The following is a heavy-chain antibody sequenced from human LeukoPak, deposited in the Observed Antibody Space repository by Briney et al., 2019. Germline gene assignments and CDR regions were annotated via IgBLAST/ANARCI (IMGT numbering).Heavy chain of an antibody. D-gene: IGHD3-3*01. CDR2: ISGSGGST. J-gene: IGHJ4*02. Sequence: GGSLRLSCAASGFTFSSYAMSWVRQAPGRGLGWVSAISGSGGSTYYADSVKGRFTISRDNSKNTLYLQMNSLRAEDTAVYYCAKPPRDFWSGPTRDYWGQGTLVTVSS. V-gene: IGHV3-23*01. CDR1: GFTFSSYA. CDR3: AKPPRDFWSGPTRDY.